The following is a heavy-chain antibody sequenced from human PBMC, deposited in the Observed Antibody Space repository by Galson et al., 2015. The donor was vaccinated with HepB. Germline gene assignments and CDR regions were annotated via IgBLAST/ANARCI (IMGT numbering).Heavy chain of an antibody. CDR2: ISYDGSNK. J-gene: IGHJ4*02. V-gene: IGHV3-30*04. CDR1: GFTFSSYA. D-gene: IGHD6-13*01. Sequence: SLRLSCAASGFTFSSYAMHWVRQAPGKGLEWVAVISYDGSNKYYADSVKGRFTISRDNSKNTLYLQMNSLRAEDTAVYYCARGFSSSWYVAPFDYWGQGTLVTVSS. CDR3: ARGFSSSWYVAPFDY.